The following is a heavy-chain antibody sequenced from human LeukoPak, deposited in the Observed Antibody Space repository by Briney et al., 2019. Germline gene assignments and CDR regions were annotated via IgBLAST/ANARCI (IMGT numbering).Heavy chain of an antibody. V-gene: IGHV4-4*07. CDR1: GGSISSYY. D-gene: IGHD3-3*01. J-gene: IGHJ5*02. CDR2: IYTSGST. CDR3: ARDWFQLRFLEWYNWFDP. Sequence: SETLSLICTVSGGSISSYYWSWIRQPAGKGLEWIGRIYTSGSTNYNPSLKSRVTMSVDTSKNQFSLKLSSVTAADTAVYYCARDWFQLRFLEWYNWFDPWGQGTLVTVSS.